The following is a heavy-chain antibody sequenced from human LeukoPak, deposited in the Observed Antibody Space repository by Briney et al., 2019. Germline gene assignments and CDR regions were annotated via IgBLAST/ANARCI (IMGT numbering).Heavy chain of an antibody. V-gene: IGHV3-30*02. CDR1: GFTFSSYG. Sequence: PGGSLRLSCAASGFTFSSYGMHWVRQAPGKGLEWVAFIRYDGSNKSYADSVKGRFTISRDNSKNTLYLQMNSLRAEDTAVYYCARDLVIAAAEDWFDPWGQETLVTVSS. J-gene: IGHJ5*02. CDR3: ARDLVIAAAEDWFDP. CDR2: IRYDGSNK. D-gene: IGHD6-13*01.